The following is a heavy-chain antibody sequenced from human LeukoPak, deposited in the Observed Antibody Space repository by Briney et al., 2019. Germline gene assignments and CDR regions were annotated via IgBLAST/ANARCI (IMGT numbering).Heavy chain of an antibody. CDR3: AHRREDHPYGSGSYIY. J-gene: IGHJ4*02. V-gene: IGHV2-5*01. CDR1: GFSLSTSGVG. Sequence: SGPTLVKPTQTLTLTCTFSGFSLSTSGVGVGWIRQPPGKALEWLALIYWNDDKRYSPSLKSRLTITKDTSKNQVVLTMTNMDPVDTATYYCAHRREDHPYGSGSYIYWGQGTLVTVSS. D-gene: IGHD3-10*01. CDR2: IYWNDDK.